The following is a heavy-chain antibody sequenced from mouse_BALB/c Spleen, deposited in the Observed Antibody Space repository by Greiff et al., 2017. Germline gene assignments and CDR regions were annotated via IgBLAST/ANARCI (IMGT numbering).Heavy chain of an antibody. CDR3: ARQWYYGSSPWFAY. J-gene: IGHJ3*01. V-gene: IGHV5-12-1*01. CDR1: GFAFSSYD. Sequence: EVQLVESGGGLVKPGGSLKLSCAASGFAFSSYDMSWVRQTPEKRLEWVAYISSGGGSTYYPDTVKGRFTISRDNAKNTLYLQMSSLKSEDTAMYYCARQWYYGSSPWFAYWGQGTLVTVSA. D-gene: IGHD1-1*01. CDR2: ISSGGGST.